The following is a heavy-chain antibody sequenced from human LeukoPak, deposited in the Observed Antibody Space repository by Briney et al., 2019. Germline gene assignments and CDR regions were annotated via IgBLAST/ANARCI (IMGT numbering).Heavy chain of an antibody. Sequence: ASVKVSCKASGYTFTSYGISWVRQAPGQGLEWMGWICAYNGNTNYAQKLQGRVTMTTDTSTSTAYMELRSLRSDDTAVYYCARDAHFVTGIAVAGTSDYWGQGTLVTVSS. CDR1: GYTFTSYG. CDR2: ICAYNGNT. CDR3: ARDAHFVTGIAVAGTSDY. D-gene: IGHD6-19*01. V-gene: IGHV1-18*01. J-gene: IGHJ4*02.